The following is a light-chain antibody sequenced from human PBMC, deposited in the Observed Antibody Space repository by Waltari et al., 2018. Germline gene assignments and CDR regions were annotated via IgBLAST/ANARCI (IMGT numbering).Light chain of an antibody. V-gene: IGKV1-39*01. CDR2: DAS. CDR1: QKITTS. Sequence: DIQMTQSPSSLSASVGDRVTITCRASQKITTSLNWYQQKLGKAPNLMIYDASSVQGGVPVRFRGSGSVTDFNLTISSLQPEDFAICYCQQSYRTPPTFGGGTRVEI. J-gene: IGKJ4*01. CDR3: QQSYRTPPT.